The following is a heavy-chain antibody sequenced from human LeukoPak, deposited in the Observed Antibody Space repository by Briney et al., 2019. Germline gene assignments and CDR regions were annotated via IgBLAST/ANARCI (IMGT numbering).Heavy chain of an antibody. V-gene: IGHV1-69*04. Sequence: ASVKVSCKASGGTFSSYAISWVRQAPGQGLEWMGRIIPILGRANYAQKFQGRVTITAAKSTSTASMELSSLRSEDTAVYYCARSIRLTEAVADPYHFDYWGQGTLVTVSS. CDR1: GGTFSSYA. CDR3: ARSIRLTEAVADPYHFDY. CDR2: IIPILGRA. D-gene: IGHD6-19*01. J-gene: IGHJ4*02.